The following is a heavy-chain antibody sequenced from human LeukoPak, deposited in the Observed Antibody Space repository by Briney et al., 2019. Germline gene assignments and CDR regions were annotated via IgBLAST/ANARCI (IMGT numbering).Heavy chain of an antibody. V-gene: IGHV3-7*03. CDR1: GFTFSSYW. D-gene: IGHD3-10*01. CDR2: IKQDGSEK. CDR3: ARVTIMVRGVIITSWFDP. Sequence: GGSLRLSCAASGFTFSSYWMSWVRQAPGKGLEWVANIKQDGSEKYYADSVKGRFTISRDKAKNSLYLQMNSLRAEDTAVYYCARVTIMVRGVIITSWFDPWGQGTLVTVSS. J-gene: IGHJ5*02.